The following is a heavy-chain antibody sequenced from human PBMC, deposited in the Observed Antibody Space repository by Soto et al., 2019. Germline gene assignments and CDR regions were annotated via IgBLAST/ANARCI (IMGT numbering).Heavy chain of an antibody. CDR1: GFSFASFA. CDR2: ISGSDGKT. D-gene: IGHD3-3*01. CDR3: AKWSYLDY. Sequence: DVRLAESGGGLVQPGGSLRLSCTTSGFSFASFAMTWVRQAPGKGLEWVATISGSDGKTYYADSVKGRFFISRDTSRNTLYLQMNSLRADDPAIYYCAKWSYLDYWGQGTRVTVSS. J-gene: IGHJ4*02. V-gene: IGHV3-23*04.